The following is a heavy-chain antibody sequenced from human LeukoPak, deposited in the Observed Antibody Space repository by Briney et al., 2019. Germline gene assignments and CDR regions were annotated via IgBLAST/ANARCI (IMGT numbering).Heavy chain of an antibody. CDR2: IYYSGST. CDR3: ASFRGSSSSSVDY. J-gene: IGHJ4*02. CDR1: GGSISSGGYY. Sequence: PSETLSLTSTVSGGSISSGGYYWSWIRQHPGKGLEWIGYIYYSGSTYYNPSLKSRDTISVDTSKNQFSLKLSSVTAADTAVYYCASFRGSSSSSVDYWGQGTLVTVSS. D-gene: IGHD6-13*01. V-gene: IGHV4-31*03.